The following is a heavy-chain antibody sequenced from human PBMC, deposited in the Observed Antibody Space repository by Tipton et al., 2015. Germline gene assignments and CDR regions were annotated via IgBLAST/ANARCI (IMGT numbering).Heavy chain of an antibody. Sequence: TLSLTCTVSGGSIDSYYWSWIRQPPGKRLEWIGYIDFRGSTYYNPSLKSRVTISIDRFKNQFSLKPSSVTAADTAVYYCASPSLPHDRGNYSFQSWGQGSLVAVSS. D-gene: IGHD3-22*01. CDR2: IDFRGST. J-gene: IGHJ4*02. CDR1: GGSIDSYY. V-gene: IGHV4-59*04. CDR3: ASPSLPHDRGNYSFQS.